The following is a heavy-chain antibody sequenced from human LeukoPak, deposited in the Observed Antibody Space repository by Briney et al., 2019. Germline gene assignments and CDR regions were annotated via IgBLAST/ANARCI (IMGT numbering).Heavy chain of an antibody. CDR2: MWYDGSNK. J-gene: IGHJ5*02. Sequence: PGRSLRLSCAASGFTFSSYGMHWVRQAPGKGLEWVAVMWYDGSNKYYADSVKGRFTISRDNSKNTLYLKINSRRAEEPAVSYCAKVLRAVAGTRGGFDPWGQGTLVTVSS. CDR3: AKVLRAVAGTRGGFDP. D-gene: IGHD6-19*01. V-gene: IGHV3-33*06. CDR1: GFTFSSYG.